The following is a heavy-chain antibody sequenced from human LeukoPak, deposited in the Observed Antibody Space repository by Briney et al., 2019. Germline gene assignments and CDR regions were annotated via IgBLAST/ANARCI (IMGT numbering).Heavy chain of an antibody. J-gene: IGHJ4*02. CDR3: ASVGVPAARDY. Sequence: PGGSRNLSFQRSGSSFSNFGRPWFGRAPGKGREGVAYIRHDGSDKYYADSVKGRFTISRDNSKYTLYLQMDSLRAEDTAVYYCASVGVPAARDYWGQGTLVTVSS. V-gene: IGHV3-30*02. CDR2: IRHDGSDK. D-gene: IGHD2-2*01. CDR1: GSSFSNFG.